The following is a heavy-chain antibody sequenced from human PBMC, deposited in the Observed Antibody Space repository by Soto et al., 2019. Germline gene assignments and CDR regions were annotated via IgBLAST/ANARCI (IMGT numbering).Heavy chain of an antibody. V-gene: IGHV3-64*01. CDR3: ARVSGDSSVTTDY. Sequence: EVQLVESGGGLVQPGGSLRLSCAASGFIFSSYAMHWVRQAPGKGLEYVSAISSNGGSTYYANSVKGRFTISRDNSKNTLYLQMGSLRAEDMAVYYCARVSGDSSVTTDYWGQGTLVTVSS. J-gene: IGHJ4*02. CDR2: ISSNGGST. D-gene: IGHD3-22*01. CDR1: GFIFSSYA.